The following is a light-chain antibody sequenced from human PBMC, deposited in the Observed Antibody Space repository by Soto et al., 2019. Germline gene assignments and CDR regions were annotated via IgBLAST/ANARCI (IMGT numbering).Light chain of an antibody. Sequence: EIVMTQSPATLSVSPGERATLSCRASQSVSSNLAWYQQQSGQTPRLLIYGASTRATDIPARFSGSGSGTDFTLNISRLQSEDFAVYYCQQYDNWPLTFGGGTTVEIK. CDR1: QSVSSN. CDR2: GAS. CDR3: QQYDNWPLT. V-gene: IGKV3-15*01. J-gene: IGKJ4*01.